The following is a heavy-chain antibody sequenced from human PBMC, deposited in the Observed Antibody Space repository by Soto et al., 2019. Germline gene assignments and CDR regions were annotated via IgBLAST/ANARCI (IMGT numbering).Heavy chain of an antibody. V-gene: IGHV6-1*01. CDR2: TYYRSKWYN. CDR1: GDSVSSNSAA. D-gene: IGHD2-2*01. Sequence: QVQLQQSGPGLVKPSQTLSLTCAISGDSVSSNSAAWNWIRQSPSRGLEWLGRTYYRSKWYNDYAVSVKSRITINPDTSKNQFSLQLNSVTPADTAVYYCAEQRYCSSTCCYSVDSGAFDIWGQGTMVTVSS. CDR3: AEQRYCSSTCCYSVDSGAFDI. J-gene: IGHJ3*02.